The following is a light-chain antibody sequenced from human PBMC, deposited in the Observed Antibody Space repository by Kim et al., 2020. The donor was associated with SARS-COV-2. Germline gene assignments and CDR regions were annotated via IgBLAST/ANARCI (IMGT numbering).Light chain of an antibody. V-gene: IGLV1-40*01. CDR2: GNS. Sequence: RVTSSSTGGSSNIGAGYDVHWYQQLPGTAPKLLIYGNSNRPSGVPDRFSGSKSGTSASLAITGLQAEDEADYYCQSYDSSLSGVVFGGGTQLTVL. J-gene: IGLJ2*01. CDR3: QSYDSSLSGVV. CDR1: SSNIGAGYD.